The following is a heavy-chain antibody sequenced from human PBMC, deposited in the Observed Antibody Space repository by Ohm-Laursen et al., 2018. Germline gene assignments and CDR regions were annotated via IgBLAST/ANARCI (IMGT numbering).Heavy chain of an antibody. CDR3: AKLSEYSSSSPVGSFDY. Sequence: GSLRLSCAASGFTFSDYYMSWIRQAPGKGLEWVSAISGSGGSTYYADSVKGRFTISRDNSKNTLYLQMNSLRAEDTAVYYCAKLSEYSSSSPVGSFDYWGQGTLVTVSS. D-gene: IGHD6-6*01. CDR1: GFTFSDYY. V-gene: IGHV3-23*01. J-gene: IGHJ4*02. CDR2: ISGSGGST.